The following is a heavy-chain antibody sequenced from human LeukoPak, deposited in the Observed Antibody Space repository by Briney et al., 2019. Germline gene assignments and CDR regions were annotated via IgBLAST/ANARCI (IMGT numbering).Heavy chain of an antibody. Sequence: GGSLRLSCAASGFTFSTYDMHWGRQGPGKGLEWVSAIGTDGDTYYRASVRGRFTIYRENARKSLHLQMNSLRVGDTDVYYCVRAGYGLDYWGQGILVTVSS. CDR1: GFTFSTYD. CDR2: IGTDGDT. D-gene: IGHD5-18*01. J-gene: IGHJ4*02. V-gene: IGHV3-13*04. CDR3: VRAGYGLDY.